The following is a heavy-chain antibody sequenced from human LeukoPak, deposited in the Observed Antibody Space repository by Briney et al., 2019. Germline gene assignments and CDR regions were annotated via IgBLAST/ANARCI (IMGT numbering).Heavy chain of an antibody. CDR1: GFTFSRYG. Sequence: GGSLRLSCAASGFTFSRYGMSWVGRAPGKGPEGVSGISGSGGNTYYADSVKRRFTISRDNSQNTLYLQMNTLRAEDTAVYYCAKVVSGYHFDYWGQGTLVTVSS. D-gene: IGHD5-12*01. CDR3: AKVVSGYHFDY. V-gene: IGHV3-23*01. CDR2: ISGSGGNT. J-gene: IGHJ4*02.